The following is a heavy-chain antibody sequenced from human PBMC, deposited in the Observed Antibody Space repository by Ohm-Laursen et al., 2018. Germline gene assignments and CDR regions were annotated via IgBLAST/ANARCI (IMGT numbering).Heavy chain of an antibody. CDR3: IHISATGVY. CDR2: IKSKTDGGTT. Sequence: SLRLSCTAPGFTFINAWMNWVRQAPGKGLEWVGRIKSKTDGGTTDYATPVKSRFTISRDDSKNTLYLQMNSLKTEDTAVYYCIHISATGVYWGQGTLVTVSS. CDR1: GFTFINAW. D-gene: IGHD6-13*01. V-gene: IGHV3-15*01. J-gene: IGHJ4*02.